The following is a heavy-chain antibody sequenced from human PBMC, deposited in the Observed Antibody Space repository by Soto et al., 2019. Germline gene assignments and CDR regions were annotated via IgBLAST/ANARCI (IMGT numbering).Heavy chain of an antibody. J-gene: IGHJ4*02. V-gene: IGHV3-30-3*01. Sequence: QVQLVESGGGVVQPGRSLRLSCAASGFTFSSYAMHWVRQAPGKGLEWVAVISYDGSNKYYADSVKGRFTISRDNSKNTLYLQMNSLRAEDTAVYYCARVPTVVTTAYYFDYWGQGTLVTASS. CDR3: ARVPTVVTTAYYFDY. CDR2: ISYDGSNK. CDR1: GFTFSSYA. D-gene: IGHD4-17*01.